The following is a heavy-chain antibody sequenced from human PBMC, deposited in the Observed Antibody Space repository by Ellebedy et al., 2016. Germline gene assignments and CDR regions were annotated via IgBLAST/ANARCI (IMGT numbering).Heavy chain of an antibody. CDR1: GGSISSYY. D-gene: IGHD3-10*01. CDR2: IYYSGST. J-gene: IGHJ3*02. Sequence: SETLSLXCTVSGGSISSYYWGWIRQPPGKGLEWIGSIYYSGSTYYNPSLKSRVTISVDTSKNQFSLKLSSVTAADTAVYYCARSLSELLWFGEPDGVAFDIWGQGTMVTVSS. V-gene: IGHV4-39*07. CDR3: ARSLSELLWFGEPDGVAFDI.